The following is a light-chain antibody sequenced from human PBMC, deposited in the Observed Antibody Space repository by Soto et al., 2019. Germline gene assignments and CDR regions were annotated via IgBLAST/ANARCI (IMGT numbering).Light chain of an antibody. V-gene: IGKV1-27*01. J-gene: IGKJ5*01. CDR1: QGIGNY. CDR2: AAS. Sequence: DIQMTQSPSSLSASVGDRVTFTCRASQGIGNYLAWYQQKPGKVPKLLIYAASTLQSGVPSRFSGSGSGTDFTLTISSLQPEDVATYYCQKYNSALAITFGQGTRLEIK. CDR3: QKYNSALAIT.